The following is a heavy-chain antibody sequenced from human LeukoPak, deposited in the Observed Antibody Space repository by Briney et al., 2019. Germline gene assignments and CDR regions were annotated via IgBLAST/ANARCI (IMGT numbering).Heavy chain of an antibody. CDR3: ARARRGIAARPIDY. J-gene: IGHJ4*02. CDR1: GGSFSGYY. Sequence: PSETLSLTCAVYGGSFSGYYWSWIRQPPGKGLEWVGEINHSGSTNYNPSLRRRVTISVDTSKNQFSLKLSSVTAADTAVYYCARARRGIAARPIDYWGQGTLVTVSS. D-gene: IGHD6-6*01. V-gene: IGHV4-34*01. CDR2: INHSGST.